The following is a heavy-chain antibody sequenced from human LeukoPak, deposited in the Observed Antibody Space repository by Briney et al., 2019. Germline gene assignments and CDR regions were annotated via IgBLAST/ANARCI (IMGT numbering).Heavy chain of an antibody. D-gene: IGHD3-3*01. CDR3: AALRFLERYFDY. J-gene: IGHJ4*02. CDR2: ITGSSGST. Sequence: PGGSLRLSCAASGFAFSSYAMGWVRQAPGKGLEWVSSITGSSGSTFFADSVKGRFTISRDNSKNTVYLQMNSLRAEDTAVYYCAALRFLERYFDYWGQGTLVTVSS. CDR1: GFAFSSYA. V-gene: IGHV3-23*01.